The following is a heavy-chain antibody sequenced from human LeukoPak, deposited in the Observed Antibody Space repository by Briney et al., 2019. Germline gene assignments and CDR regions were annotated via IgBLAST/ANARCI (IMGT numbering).Heavy chain of an antibody. Sequence: GGSLRLSCAASGFTFSSYAMTWVRQAPHKGLEWVSSISLSGGSTYYADSVKGRFTISRDNSKSTLYLQMNSLRAEDTALYYCATGAASAATGWFDPWGQGTLVTVSS. J-gene: IGHJ5*02. CDR2: ISLSGGST. CDR3: ATGAASAATGWFDP. CDR1: GFTFSSYA. V-gene: IGHV3-23*01. D-gene: IGHD2-15*01.